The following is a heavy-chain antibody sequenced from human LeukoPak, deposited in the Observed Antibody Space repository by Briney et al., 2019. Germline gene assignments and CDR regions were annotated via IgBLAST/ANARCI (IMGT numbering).Heavy chain of an antibody. J-gene: IGHJ4*02. V-gene: IGHV3-30*03. CDR1: GFTFSSYG. D-gene: IGHD2/OR15-2a*01. Sequence: GRSLRLSCAASGFTFSSYGVHWVRQAPGKGLEWVAVISYDGSNKYYADSVKGRFTISRDNSKNTLYLQMNSLRAEDTAVYYCARDAPLTIVAVLDYWGQGTLVTVSS. CDR3: ARDAPLTIVAVLDY. CDR2: ISYDGSNK.